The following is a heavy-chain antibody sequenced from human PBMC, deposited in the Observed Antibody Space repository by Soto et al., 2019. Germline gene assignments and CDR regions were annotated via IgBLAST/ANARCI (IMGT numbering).Heavy chain of an antibody. CDR2: TIPIFDTA. V-gene: IGHV1-69*13. Sequence: AASVKVSCKASGGTFSSYAISWVRQAPGQGLEWMGGTIPIFDTANYAQKFQARVTITADESTSTAYMELSSLRSENTAVYYCARAIVGPTTTEWLDPWGQGTLVTVSS. CDR1: GGTFSSYA. CDR3: ARAIVGPTTTEWLDP. D-gene: IGHD1-26*01. J-gene: IGHJ5*02.